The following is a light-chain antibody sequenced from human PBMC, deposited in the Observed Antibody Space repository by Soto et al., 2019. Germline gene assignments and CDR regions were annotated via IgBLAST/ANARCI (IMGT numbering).Light chain of an antibody. V-gene: IGKV1-5*01. CDR3: QQYNSYPWT. Sequence: DIQMTQSPSTLSASVGDRVTITCRASQSIGSWLAWYQQKPGKAPKLLIYDASSLESGVPSRFSGSGSGTECPLTISILQPDDFATYYCQQYNSYPWTFGQGTKVEIK. CDR1: QSIGSW. CDR2: DAS. J-gene: IGKJ1*01.